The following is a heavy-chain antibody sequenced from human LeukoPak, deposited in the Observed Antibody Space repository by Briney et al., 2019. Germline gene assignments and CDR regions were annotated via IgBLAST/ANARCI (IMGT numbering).Heavy chain of an antibody. CDR1: GFTFSSYW. D-gene: IGHD3-3*01. J-gene: IGHJ4*02. Sequence: GGSLRLSCAASGFTFSSYWMSWVRQAPGKGLEWVANIKQDGSEKYYVDSVKGRFTISRDNAKNSLYLQMNSLRAEDTAVYYCARGHYDFWSAGGLIAGYWGQGTLVTVSS. CDR3: ARGHYDFWSAGGLIAGY. V-gene: IGHV3-7*01. CDR2: IKQDGSEK.